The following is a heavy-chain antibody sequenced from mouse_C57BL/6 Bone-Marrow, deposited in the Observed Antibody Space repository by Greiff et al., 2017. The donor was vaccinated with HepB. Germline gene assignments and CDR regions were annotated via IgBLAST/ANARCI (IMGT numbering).Heavy chain of an antibody. D-gene: IGHD1-1*01. J-gene: IGHJ3*01. CDR1: GYTFTSYG. V-gene: IGHV1-81*01. Sequence: VQLQQSGAELVRPGASVKLSCKASGYTFTSYGISWVKQRTDQGLEWIGEIYPRSGNTYYNEKVKGKATLTADKSSSTAYMELRSLTSEDTAVYFCARTPLYYGSSWFAYWGQGTLVTVSA. CDR2: IYPRSGNT. CDR3: ARTPLYYGSSWFAY.